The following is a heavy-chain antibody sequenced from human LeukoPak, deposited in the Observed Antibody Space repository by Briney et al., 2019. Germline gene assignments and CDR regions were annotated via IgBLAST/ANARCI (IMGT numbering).Heavy chain of an antibody. Sequence: ASVTVSCKASGYSFTTYDINWVRQATGQGPEWMGWMNPNSGNTGYAPKFQGRVTMTRDTSISTAYMELSSLRSDDTAVYYCARGYGSVSDHEGNWFDLWGQGTLVTVSS. CDR1: GYSFTTYD. D-gene: IGHD3-10*01. CDR3: ARGYGSVSDHEGNWFDL. V-gene: IGHV1-8*01. CDR2: MNPNSGNT. J-gene: IGHJ5*02.